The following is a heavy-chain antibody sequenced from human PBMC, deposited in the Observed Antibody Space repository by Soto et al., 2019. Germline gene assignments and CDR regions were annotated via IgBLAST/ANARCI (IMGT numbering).Heavy chain of an antibody. CDR1: GFTFSSYG. D-gene: IGHD2-15*01. J-gene: IGHJ6*02. Sequence: PGGSLRLSCAASGFTFSSYGMHWVRQAPGKGLEWVAVIWYDGSNKYYADSVKGRFTISRDNSKNTLYLQMNSLRAEDTAVYYCARDDRGYCSGGSCYVRDYYYGMDVWGQGTTVTVSS. CDR3: ARDDRGYCSGGSCYVRDYYYGMDV. V-gene: IGHV3-33*01. CDR2: IWYDGSNK.